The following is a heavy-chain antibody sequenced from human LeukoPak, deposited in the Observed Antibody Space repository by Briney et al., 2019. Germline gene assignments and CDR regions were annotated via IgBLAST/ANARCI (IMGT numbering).Heavy chain of an antibody. CDR2: IYYSGST. Sequence: SETLSLTCTVSGGSISSYYWSWIRQPPGKGLEWIGYIYYSGSTNYNPSLKSRVTISVDTSKNQFSLKLSSVTAADTAVYYCARGDYDFWSGPLPDYWGQGTLVTVSS. CDR3: ARGDYDFWSGPLPDY. J-gene: IGHJ4*02. D-gene: IGHD3-3*01. V-gene: IGHV4-59*01. CDR1: GGSISSYY.